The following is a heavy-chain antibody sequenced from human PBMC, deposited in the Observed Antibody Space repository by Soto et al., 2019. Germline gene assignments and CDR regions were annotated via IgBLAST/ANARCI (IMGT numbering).Heavy chain of an antibody. CDR2: INAGNGNT. J-gene: IGHJ4*02. Sequence: ASVKVSCKASGYTFTSYAMHWLLQAPGQRLEWMGWINAGNGNTKYSQKFQGRVTITRDTSASTAYMELSSLRSEDTAVYYCARARVVPDDYGDYFDYWGQGTLVTVSS. D-gene: IGHD4-17*01. CDR1: GYTFTSYA. CDR3: ARARVVPDDYGDYFDY. V-gene: IGHV1-3*01.